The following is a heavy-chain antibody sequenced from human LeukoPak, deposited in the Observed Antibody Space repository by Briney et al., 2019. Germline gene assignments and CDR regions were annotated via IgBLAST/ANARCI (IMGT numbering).Heavy chain of an antibody. CDR3: AREMVRGVLLFDY. CDR1: GGTFSSYA. V-gene: IGHV1-18*01. Sequence: ASVKVSCKASGGTFSSYAISWVRQAPGQGLEWMGWISAYNGNTNYAQKLQGRVTMTTDTSTSTAYMELRSLRSEDTAVYYCAREMVRGVLLFDYWGQGTLVTVSS. D-gene: IGHD3-10*01. J-gene: IGHJ4*02. CDR2: ISAYNGNT.